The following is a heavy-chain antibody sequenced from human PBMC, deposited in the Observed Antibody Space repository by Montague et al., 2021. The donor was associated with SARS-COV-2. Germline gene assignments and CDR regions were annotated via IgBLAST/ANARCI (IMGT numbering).Heavy chain of an antibody. Sequence: TLSLTCTVSGGSINSGSYYWSWIRQPAGKGLEWIGRIYTSGSTNYNPSLKSRVTISVDTSKNQFSLKLSSVTAADTAVYYCARVVGFDFDYWGQGTLVTVSS. D-gene: IGHD2-21*01. V-gene: IGHV4-61*02. CDR1: GGSINSGSYY. CDR2: IYTSGST. J-gene: IGHJ4*02. CDR3: ARVVGFDFDY.